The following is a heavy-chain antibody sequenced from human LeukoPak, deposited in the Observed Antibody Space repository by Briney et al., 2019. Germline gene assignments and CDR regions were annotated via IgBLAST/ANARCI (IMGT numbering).Heavy chain of an antibody. D-gene: IGHD2-2*01. V-gene: IGHV3-33*01. CDR1: AFTVTSYV. CDR3: ARSLLDYCSSTSCYYSTGMDV. Sequence: GLPLRLSCAASAFTVTSYVMHWVRQGPGKGLEWVGVIWYVGVNKYYADSAKGRVTLSRENSKGTLYLQMNSLRAEDTAVYYCARSLLDYCSSTSCYYSTGMDVWGQGTTVTVSS. CDR2: IWYVGVNK. J-gene: IGHJ6*02.